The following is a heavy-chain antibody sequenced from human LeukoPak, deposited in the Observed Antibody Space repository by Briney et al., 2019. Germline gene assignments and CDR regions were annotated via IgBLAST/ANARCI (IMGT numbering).Heavy chain of an antibody. CDR3: TREAFYSSGWYSLFGY. D-gene: IGHD6-19*01. CDR1: GFTCSSYA. Sequence: PGGSLRRSCAASGFTCSSYAMSWVRQAPGKGLEWVSAISGSGGSTYYADSVKGRFTISRDNSKNTLYLQMNSLRAEDSAVYYCTREAFYSSGWYSLFGYRGQGTLVTVSS. V-gene: IGHV3-23*01. CDR2: ISGSGGST. J-gene: IGHJ4*02.